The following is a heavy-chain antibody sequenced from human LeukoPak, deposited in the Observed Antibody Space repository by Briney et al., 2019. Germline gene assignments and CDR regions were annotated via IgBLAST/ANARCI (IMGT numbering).Heavy chain of an antibody. V-gene: IGHV4-59*01. CDR3: ARYSGSYPHDAFDI. D-gene: IGHD1-26*01. Sequence: NPSETLSLTCTVSGGSISSYYWSWTRQPPGKGLECIGYIHYTGSTNYNPSLKSRVTISVDTSKNHFSLKLSSVTAADTAVYYCARYSGSYPHDAFDIWGQGTMVTVSS. CDR2: IHYTGST. J-gene: IGHJ3*02. CDR1: GGSISSYY.